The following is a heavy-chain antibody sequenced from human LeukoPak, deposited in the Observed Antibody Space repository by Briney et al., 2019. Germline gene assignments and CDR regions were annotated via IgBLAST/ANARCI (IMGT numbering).Heavy chain of an antibody. CDR1: GYSFTRYW. CDR2: IYPADSDS. D-gene: IGHD2-15*01. V-gene: IGHV5-51*01. J-gene: IGHJ6*03. CDR3: ARGEGGSPYYMDV. Sequence: GESLKISCKGFGYSFTRYWIAWLRQMPGEGLEWMGIIYPADSDSRYSPSFQGQVTISADKSISTAYLEWRSLKASDTAMYYCARGEGGSPYYMDVWAKGTTVTVSS.